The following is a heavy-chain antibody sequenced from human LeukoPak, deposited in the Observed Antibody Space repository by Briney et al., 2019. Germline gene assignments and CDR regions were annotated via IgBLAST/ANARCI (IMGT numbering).Heavy chain of an antibody. CDR3: ATPGGGLYDFWSGYYHSPTYYYYGMDV. CDR1: GFTFSSYA. J-gene: IGHJ6*02. Sequence: GGSLRLSCAASGFTFSSYAMSWVRQAPGKGLEWVSAISGSGGSTYYADSVKGRFTISRDNSKNTLYLQMNSLRAEDTAVYYCATPGGGLYDFWSGYYHSPTYYYYGMDVWGQGTTVTVSS. D-gene: IGHD3-3*01. V-gene: IGHV3-23*01. CDR2: ISGSGGST.